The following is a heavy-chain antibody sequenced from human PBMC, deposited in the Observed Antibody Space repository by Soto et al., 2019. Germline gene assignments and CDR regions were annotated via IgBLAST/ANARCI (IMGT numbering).Heavy chain of an antibody. CDR3: ARSLLQGDF. J-gene: IGHJ4*02. V-gene: IGHV1-46*01. CDR1: GYTFIHYY. D-gene: IGHD2-21*01. CDR2: INPNGGST. Sequence: QVQLLPSGAEVKKPGASAKISCTATGYTFIHYYIHWVRQARGQGLEWMAIINPNGGSTNYAQKTQGRVTGTSDTPTTTVTMELNSRDSADTAVYFCARSLLQGDFWGPATLVTVSS.